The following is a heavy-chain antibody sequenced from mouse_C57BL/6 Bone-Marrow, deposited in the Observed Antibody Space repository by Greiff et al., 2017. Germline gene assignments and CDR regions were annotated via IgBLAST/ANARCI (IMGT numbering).Heavy chain of an antibody. Sequence: VQLQQSGPELVKPGASVKISCKASGYAFSSSWMNWVKQRPGKGLAWIGRIYPGAGDTNYNGKFKGKATLTADKSSSTAYMQLSSLTSEDSAVYFCARWRMFFAYWGQGTLVTVSA. CDR1: GYAFSSSW. CDR2: IYPGAGDT. CDR3: ARWRMFFAY. J-gene: IGHJ3*01. V-gene: IGHV1-82*01.